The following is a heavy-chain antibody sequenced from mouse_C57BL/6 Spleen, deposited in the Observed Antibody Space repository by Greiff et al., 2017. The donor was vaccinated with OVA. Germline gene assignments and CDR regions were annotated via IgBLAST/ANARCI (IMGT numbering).Heavy chain of an antibody. CDR2: IYPRDGST. CDR1: GYTFTDHT. J-gene: IGHJ2*01. CDR3: ARIGYYGSTYFDY. V-gene: IGHV1-78*01. D-gene: IGHD1-1*01. Sequence: VQVVESDAELVKPGASVKISCKVSGYTFTDHTIHWMKQRPEQGLEWIGYIYPRDGSTKYNEKFKGKATLTADKSSSTAYMQLNSLTSEDSAVYFCARIGYYGSTYFDYWGQGTTLTVSS.